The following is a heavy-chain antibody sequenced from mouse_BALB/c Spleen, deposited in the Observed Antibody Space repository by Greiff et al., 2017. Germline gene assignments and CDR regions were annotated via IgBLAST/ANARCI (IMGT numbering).Heavy chain of an antibody. CDR1: GYTFTSYW. V-gene: IGHV1-5*01. CDR3: TRGYYGYNNPDYYAMDY. J-gene: IGHJ4*01. Sequence: VQLQQSGTVLARPGASVKMSCKASGYTFTSYWMHWVKQRPGQGLEWIGAIYPGNSDTSYNQKFKGKAKLTAVTSTSTAYMELSSLTNEDSAVYYCTRGYYGYNNPDYYAMDYWGQGTSVTVSS. D-gene: IGHD1-2*01. CDR2: IYPGNSDT.